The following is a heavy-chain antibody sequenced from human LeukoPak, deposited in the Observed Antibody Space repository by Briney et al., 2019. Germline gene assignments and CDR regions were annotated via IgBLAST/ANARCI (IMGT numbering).Heavy chain of an antibody. CDR2: IKQDGSEK. D-gene: IGHD5-18*01. V-gene: IGHV3-7*01. CDR1: GFTFSSYW. J-gene: IGHJ4*02. CDR3: ARDTGGGYSCYDC. Sequence: GGSLRLSCAASGFTFSSYWMTWISQAPGKGLEWVANIKQDGSEKYYVDSVKGRFTISRDNAKNSLYLQMNSLRAEDTAVYYCARDTGGGYSCYDCWGQGTLVTVSS.